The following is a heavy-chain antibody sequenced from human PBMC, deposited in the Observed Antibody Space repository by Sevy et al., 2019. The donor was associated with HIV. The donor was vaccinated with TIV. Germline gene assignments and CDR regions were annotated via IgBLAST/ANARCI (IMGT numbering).Heavy chain of an antibody. J-gene: IGHJ5*02. V-gene: IGHV3-30*04. D-gene: IGHD3-10*01. CDR2: ISYDGSNK. CDR1: GFTFSSYA. Sequence: GGSLRLSCAASGFTFSSYAMHWVRQAPGKGLEWVAVISYDGSNKYYADSVKGRFTISRDNSKNTLYLQMNSLRAEDTAVYYCAREAASLLWFGDFFSRFDPWGQGTLVTVSS. CDR3: AREAASLLWFGDFFSRFDP.